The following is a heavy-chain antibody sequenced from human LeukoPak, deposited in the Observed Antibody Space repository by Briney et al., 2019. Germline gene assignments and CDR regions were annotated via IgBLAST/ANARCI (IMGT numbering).Heavy chain of an antibody. J-gene: IGHJ3*02. CDR2: IIPIFGTA. D-gene: IGHD3-22*01. CDR3: AAYDRVTYDAFDI. V-gene: IGHV1-69*01. CDR1: GSTFSSYA. Sequence: SVKVSCKASGSTFSSYAISWVRQAPGQGLEWMGGIIPIFGTANYAQKFQGRVTITADESTSTAYMELSSLRSEDTAVYYCAAYDRVTYDAFDIWGQGTMVTVST.